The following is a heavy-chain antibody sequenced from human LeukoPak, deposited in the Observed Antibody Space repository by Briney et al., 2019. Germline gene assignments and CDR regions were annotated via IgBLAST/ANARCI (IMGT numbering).Heavy chain of an antibody. CDR2: IYYSGST. J-gene: IGHJ5*02. CDR3: ARVGLVEGYCSSTSCSPFDP. CDR1: GGSIRSSYYY. V-gene: IGHV4-61*05. D-gene: IGHD2-2*01. Sequence: SSETLSLTCTVSGGSIRSSYYYWGWIRQPPGKGLEWIGYIYYSGSTNYNPSLKSRVTISVDTSKNQFSLKLSSVTAADTAVYYCARVGLVEGYCSSTSCSPFDPWGQGTLVTVSS.